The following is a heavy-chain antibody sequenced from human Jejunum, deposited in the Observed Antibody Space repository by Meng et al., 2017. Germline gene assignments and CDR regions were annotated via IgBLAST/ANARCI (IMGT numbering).Heavy chain of an antibody. Sequence: GESLKISCTASGFTFGDYAMNWVRQAPGKGLEWVAYIRSNHYGGATEYAASVRGRVTISRDDSQSIAYLQMNSLKTEDTAVYDCTRADEYVWKSYRPKPAFDMWGQGTMVTVSS. J-gene: IGHJ3*02. CDR1: GFTFGDYA. V-gene: IGHV3-49*04. D-gene: IGHD3-16*02. CDR2: IRSNHYGGAT. CDR3: TRADEYVWKSYRPKPAFDM.